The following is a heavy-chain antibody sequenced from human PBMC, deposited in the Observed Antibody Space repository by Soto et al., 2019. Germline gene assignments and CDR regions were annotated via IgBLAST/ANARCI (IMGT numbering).Heavy chain of an antibody. CDR3: ARQTGLGATNY. V-gene: IGHV3-74*01. CDR1: GFTFSNFW. CDR2: INTDGSVT. D-gene: IGHD1-26*01. J-gene: IGHJ4*02. Sequence: GGSLRLSCAGSGFTFSNFWMHWVRQAPGKGLVWVAHINTDGSVTSHADSVKGRFTISRDNAKSILYLQMTSLREEDSAIYYCARQTGLGATNYWGRGT.